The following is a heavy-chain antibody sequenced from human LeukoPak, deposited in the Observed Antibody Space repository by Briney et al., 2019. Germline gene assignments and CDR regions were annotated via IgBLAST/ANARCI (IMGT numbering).Heavy chain of an antibody. D-gene: IGHD2-2*01. Sequence: SETLSLTCTVSGGSISSSSYYWGWIRQPPGKGLEWIGSIYYSGSTYYNPSLKSRVTISVDTSKNQFPLKLSSVTAADTAVYYCARHSSVPARGYYYYYYMDVWGKGTTVTVSS. J-gene: IGHJ6*03. V-gene: IGHV4-39*06. CDR2: IYYSGST. CDR3: ARHSSVPARGYYYYYYMDV. CDR1: GGSISSSSYY.